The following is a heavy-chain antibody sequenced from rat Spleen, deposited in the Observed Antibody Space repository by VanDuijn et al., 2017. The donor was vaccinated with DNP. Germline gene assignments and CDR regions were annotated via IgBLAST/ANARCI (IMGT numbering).Heavy chain of an antibody. CDR2: ITSSGSST. CDR3: ARREDGGYYFDY. J-gene: IGHJ2*01. V-gene: IGHV5-31*01. D-gene: IGHD1-11*01. CDR1: GFTFNNKW. Sequence: EVQLVESGGDLVQPGRSLKLSCITSGFTFNNKWMTWIRQVPGKGLEWVASITSSGSSTYYPDSVKGRFTISRDNTKNTLYLQMNSLRSEDTATYYCARREDGGYYFDYWGQGVMVTVSS.